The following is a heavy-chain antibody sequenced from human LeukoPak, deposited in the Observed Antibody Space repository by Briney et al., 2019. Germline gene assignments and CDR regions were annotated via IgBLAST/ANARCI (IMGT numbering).Heavy chain of an antibody. Sequence: ASVKVSCKASGYTFTSYYMHWVRQAPGQGLEWMGIVNPSGGSTSYAQKFQGRVTMTRDTSTSTVYMELSSLRSEDTAVYYCARDLGAWELLYWGQGTLVTVSS. V-gene: IGHV1-46*01. D-gene: IGHD1-26*01. CDR3: ARDLGAWELLY. CDR1: GYTFTSYY. CDR2: VNPSGGST. J-gene: IGHJ4*02.